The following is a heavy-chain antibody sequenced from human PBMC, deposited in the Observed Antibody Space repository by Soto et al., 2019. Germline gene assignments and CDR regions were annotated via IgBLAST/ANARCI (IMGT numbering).Heavy chain of an antibody. V-gene: IGHV1-46*01. CDR1: GYTFTSYY. CDR2: INPSGGST. J-gene: IGHJ5*02. Sequence: EASVKVSCKASGYTFTSYYMHWVRQAPGQGLEWMGIINPSGGSTSYAQKFQGRVTITADESTSTAYMELSSLRSEDTAVYYCARVVEWRENWFDPWGQGTLVTVSS. D-gene: IGHD1-26*01. CDR3: ARVVEWRENWFDP.